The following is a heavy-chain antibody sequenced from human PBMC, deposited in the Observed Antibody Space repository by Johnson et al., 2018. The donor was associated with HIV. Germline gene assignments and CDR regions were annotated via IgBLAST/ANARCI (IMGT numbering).Heavy chain of an antibody. D-gene: IGHD3-10*01. Sequence: VQLVESGGGVVRPGRSLRLSCAASGFTVSSNYMSWVRQAPGKGLEWVSVIYSGGSTYYADSVKGRFTISRDNSKNTLYLQMNSLRAEDTAVYYCARGPTRFAAFDIWGQGTMVTVSS. J-gene: IGHJ3*02. CDR2: IYSGGST. CDR1: GFTVSSNY. CDR3: ARGPTRFAAFDI. V-gene: IGHV3-53*01.